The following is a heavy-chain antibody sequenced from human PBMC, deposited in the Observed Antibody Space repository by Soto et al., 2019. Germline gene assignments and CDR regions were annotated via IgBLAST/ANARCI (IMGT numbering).Heavy chain of an antibody. CDR2: TYYRSKWYN. Sequence: QLQQSGPGLAKTSQTLSLTCSISGDSVSNNTASWNWIRQSPLRGLEWLGRTYYRSKWYNDYAVSVKSRINISPDTSTNHFSLQLSSVPPEDTAVYYCARGEHGASVANFEYWGQGTLVTVSS. D-gene: IGHD1-26*01. J-gene: IGHJ4*02. V-gene: IGHV6-1*01. CDR1: GDSVSNNTAS. CDR3: ARGEHGASVANFEY.